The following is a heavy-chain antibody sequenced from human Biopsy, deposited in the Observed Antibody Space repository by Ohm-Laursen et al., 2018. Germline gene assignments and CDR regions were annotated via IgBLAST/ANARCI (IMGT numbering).Heavy chain of an antibody. D-gene: IGHD2/OR15-2a*01. CDR1: GGSISSDY. J-gene: IGHJ6*02. CDR2: IYYSGST. CDR3: ARATNSTGWPYYYFYGMDA. V-gene: IGHV4-59*01. Sequence: SETLSLTCPVSGGSISSDYWSWIRQTPGKGLEWIGYIYYSGSTNHNPSLKSRVTISVDTSKNQFSLRLNSVTAADTAVYYCARATNSTGWPYYYFYGMDAWGQGTTVTVSS.